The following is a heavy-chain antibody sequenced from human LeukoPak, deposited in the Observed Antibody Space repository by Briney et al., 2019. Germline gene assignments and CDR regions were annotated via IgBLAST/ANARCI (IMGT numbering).Heavy chain of an antibody. V-gene: IGHV3-21*01. D-gene: IGHD5-12*01. Sequence: GGSLRLSCAASGFTFSSYSMNWVRQAPGKGLEWVSSISSSSSYIYYADSVKGRFTISRDNAKNSLYLQMNSLRAEDTAVYYCARGQGGYVRYYMGVWGKGTTVTVSS. J-gene: IGHJ6*03. CDR2: ISSSSSYI. CDR1: GFTFSSYS. CDR3: ARGQGGYVRYYMGV.